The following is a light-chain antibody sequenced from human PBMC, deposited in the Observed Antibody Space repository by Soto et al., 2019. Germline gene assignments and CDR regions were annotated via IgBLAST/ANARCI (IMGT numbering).Light chain of an antibody. J-gene: IGKJ5*01. CDR1: QCVSSN. V-gene: IGKV3D-15*01. CDR2: DVS. CDR3: QRYIKWPIT. Sequence: EILTPQSPGTLSVSPGEIATLSSRTSQCVSSNLAWYQQKPGQAPRLLISDVSNRATGIPARFSGSGSGTEFTLTVSSLQSEDFAVYYCQRYIKWPITFGQGTRLEI.